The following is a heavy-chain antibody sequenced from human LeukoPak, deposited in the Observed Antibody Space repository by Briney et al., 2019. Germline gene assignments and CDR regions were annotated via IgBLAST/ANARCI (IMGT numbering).Heavy chain of an antibody. D-gene: IGHD5-18*01. CDR3: AKGSVDTAMVTVGYFDY. Sequence: PGGSLRRSCAASGFTFSSYAMHWVRQAPGKGLEWVAVISYDGSTKYYGESVKGRFTISRDNSKKTLYLEMNSLRAEDTAVYYCAKGSVDTAMVTVGYFDYWGQGTLVTVSS. V-gene: IGHV3-30*04. J-gene: IGHJ4*02. CDR1: GFTFSSYA. CDR2: ISYDGSTK.